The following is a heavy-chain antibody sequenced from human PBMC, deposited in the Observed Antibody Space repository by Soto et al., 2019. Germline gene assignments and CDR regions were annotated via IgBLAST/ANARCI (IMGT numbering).Heavy chain of an antibody. CDR3: TRDRRASSGWDTDFDY. J-gene: IGHJ4*02. Sequence: GGSLRLSCAASGFTFSSYAMHWVRQAPGKGLEWVAVISYDGSNKYYADSVKGRFTISRENSKNTLYLQMNSLRAEDTAVYYCTRDRRASSGWDTDFDYWGQGTLVTVSS. CDR1: GFTFSSYA. CDR2: ISYDGSNK. V-gene: IGHV3-30-3*01. D-gene: IGHD6-19*01.